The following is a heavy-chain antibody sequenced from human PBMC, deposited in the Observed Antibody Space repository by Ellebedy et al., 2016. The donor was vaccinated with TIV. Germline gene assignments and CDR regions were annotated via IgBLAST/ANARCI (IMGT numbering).Heavy chain of an antibody. CDR1: GFTFSIAG. D-gene: IGHD3-3*01. Sequence: GGSLRLXXAASGFTFSIAGMTWVRQAPGKGLEWVATIDFSGTGTYYADSVKGRFIISRDNTKNSLSLQMNSLGVEDTAVYYCARDGSEWSRDYWGQGTLVTVSS. CDR3: ARDGSEWSRDY. V-gene: IGHV3-21*06. J-gene: IGHJ4*02. CDR2: IDFSGTGT.